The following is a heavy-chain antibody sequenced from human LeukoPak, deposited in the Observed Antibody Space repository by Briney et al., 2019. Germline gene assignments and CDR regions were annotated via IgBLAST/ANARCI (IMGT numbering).Heavy chain of an antibody. CDR3: ARGVDTAMEADY. CDR1: GGSFSGYY. CDR2: INHSGST. V-gene: IGHV4-34*01. Sequence: PSETLSLTCAVYGGSFSGYYWSWIRQPPGKGLEWIGEINHSGSTNYNPSLKSRVTISVGTSKNQFSLKLSSVTAADTAVYYCARGVDTAMEADYWGQGTLVTVSS. J-gene: IGHJ4*02. D-gene: IGHD5-18*01.